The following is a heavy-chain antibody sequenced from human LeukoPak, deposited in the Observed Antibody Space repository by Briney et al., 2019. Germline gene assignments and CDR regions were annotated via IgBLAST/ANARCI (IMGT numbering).Heavy chain of an antibody. V-gene: IGHV3-30*03. CDR1: GFTFSSYS. CDR3: AREGGDYAAMGAFDI. J-gene: IGHJ3*02. CDR2: ISYDGSNK. Sequence: PGGSLRLSCAASGFTFSSYSMNWVRQAPGKGLEWVAVISYDGSNKYYADSVKGRFAISRDNSKNTLYLQMNSLRAEDTAVYYCAREGGDYAAMGAFDIWGQGTMVTVSS. D-gene: IGHD4-17*01.